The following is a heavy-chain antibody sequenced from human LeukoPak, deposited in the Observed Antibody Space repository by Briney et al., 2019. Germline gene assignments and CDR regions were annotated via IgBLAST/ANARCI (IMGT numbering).Heavy chain of an antibody. J-gene: IGHJ1*01. Sequence: GRSLRLSCAASGFHFSSYGMHWVRQAPGKGLEWVAAISHEGSNAYYADSMKGRFTISRDNAKNSLYLQMNSLRAEDTALYYCAKDWGQVPASISGHWGQGTLVTVSS. V-gene: IGHV3-30*18. D-gene: IGHD2-2*01. CDR3: AKDWGQVPASISGH. CDR2: ISHEGSNA. CDR1: GFHFSSYG.